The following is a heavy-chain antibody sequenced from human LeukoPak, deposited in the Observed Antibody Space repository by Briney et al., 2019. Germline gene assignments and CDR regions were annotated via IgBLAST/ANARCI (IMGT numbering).Heavy chain of an antibody. J-gene: IGHJ4*02. V-gene: IGHV1-18*01. CDR2: ISAYNGNT. D-gene: IGHD3-10*01. CDR3: ARGARGERRTHLFDY. CDR1: GYTFTSYG. Sequence: ASVKVSCKASGYTFTSYGISWVRQAPGQGLEWMGWISAYNGNTNYAQKLQGRVTMTTDTSTSTAYMELRSLRPDDTAVYYCARGARGERRTHLFDYWGQGTLVTVSS.